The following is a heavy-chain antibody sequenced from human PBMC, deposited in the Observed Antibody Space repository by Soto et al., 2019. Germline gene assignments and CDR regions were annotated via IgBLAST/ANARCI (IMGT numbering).Heavy chain of an antibody. J-gene: IGHJ6*02. V-gene: IGHV5-51*01. D-gene: IGHD6-6*01. CDR3: ARLIAARTYYYYGMDV. CDR1: GYSFTSYW. CDR2: IYPGDSDT. Sequence: GESLKISCNGSGYSFTSYWICWVRQMPGKGLEWMGIIYPGDSDTRYSPSFQGQVTISADKSISTAYLQWSSLKASDTAMYYCARLIAARTYYYYGMDVWGQGTTVTVSS.